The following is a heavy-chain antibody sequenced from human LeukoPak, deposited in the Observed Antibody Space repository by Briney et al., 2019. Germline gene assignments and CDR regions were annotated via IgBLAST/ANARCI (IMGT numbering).Heavy chain of an antibody. V-gene: IGHV3-23*01. CDR1: GFTFSSYA. D-gene: IGHD5-18*01. CDR3: AKDRADELWPGDAFDI. Sequence: GGSLRLSCAASGFTFSSYAMSWVRQAPGKGLEWVSGISGSGGGTYYADSVKGRFTISRDNAKNSLYLQMNSLRAEDTALYYCAKDRADELWPGDAFDIWGQGTMVTVSS. CDR2: ISGSGGGT. J-gene: IGHJ3*02.